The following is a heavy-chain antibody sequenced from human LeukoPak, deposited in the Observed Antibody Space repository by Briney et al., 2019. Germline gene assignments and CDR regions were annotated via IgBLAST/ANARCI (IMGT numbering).Heavy chain of an antibody. Sequence: PSQTLSLTCTVSGGSISSGDYYWGWIPQHPGKGLEWIGYIYYSGSTYYNPSLKSRVTISVDTSKNQFSLKLRAVTSGDRALFYCASREGYYCCDHWGQGTLVIVSS. V-gene: IGHV4-30-4*08. CDR3: ASREGYYCCDH. J-gene: IGHJ4*02. CDR1: GGSISSGDYY. D-gene: IGHD5-24*01. CDR2: IYYSGST.